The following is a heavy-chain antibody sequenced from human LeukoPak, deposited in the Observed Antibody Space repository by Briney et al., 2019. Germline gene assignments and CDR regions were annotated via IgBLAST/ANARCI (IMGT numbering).Heavy chain of an antibody. D-gene: IGHD2-15*01. CDR3: ASAPRQGSIGGLDY. V-gene: IGHV4-39*02. CDR1: GGSISSSTYY. J-gene: IGHJ4*02. CDR2: IYYTGTT. Sequence: SETLSLTCTVSGGSISSSTYYWGWIRQPPGKGLEWIGAIYYTGTTYYNPSLRSRVTISVDTSKNHSSLKLSSVTAADTALYYCASAPRQGSIGGLDYWGQGTLVTVSS.